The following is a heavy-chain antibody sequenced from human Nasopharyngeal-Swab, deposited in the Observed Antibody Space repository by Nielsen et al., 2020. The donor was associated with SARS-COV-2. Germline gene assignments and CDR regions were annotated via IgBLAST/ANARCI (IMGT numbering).Heavy chain of an antibody. CDR2: IKQDGSEK. J-gene: IGHJ6*04. CDR1: TFTFSSYW. Sequence: GGSLRLSCAASTFTFSSYWMSWVRQAPGKGLEWVANIKQDGSEKYYVDSVKGRFTISRDNAKNSLCLQMNSLRAEDTAVYYCARATTVKGVLGDVWGKGTTVTVSS. D-gene: IGHD4-11*01. CDR3: ARATTVKGVLGDV. V-gene: IGHV3-7*01.